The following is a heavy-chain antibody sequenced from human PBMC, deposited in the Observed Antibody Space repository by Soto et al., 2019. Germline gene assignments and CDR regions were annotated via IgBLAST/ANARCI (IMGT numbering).Heavy chain of an antibody. CDR1: GFTFSSYS. CDR3: ARDDYYYYGSGIYYYYMDV. D-gene: IGHD3-10*01. V-gene: IGHV3-48*01. Sequence: PGGSLRLSCAASGFTFSSYSMNWVRQAPGKGLEWVSYISSSSSTIYYADSVKGRFTISRDNAKNSLYLQMNSLRAEDTAVYYCARDDYYYYGSGIYYYYMDVWGKGTTVTVSS. CDR2: ISSSSSTI. J-gene: IGHJ6*03.